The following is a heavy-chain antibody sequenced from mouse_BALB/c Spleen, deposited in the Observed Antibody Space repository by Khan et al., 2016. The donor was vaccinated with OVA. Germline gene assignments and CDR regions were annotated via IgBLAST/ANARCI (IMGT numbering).Heavy chain of an antibody. CDR3: ARRGLRWDFDY. CDR1: GYTFINYW. J-gene: IGHJ2*01. CDR2: INPNTAYT. V-gene: IGHV1-7*01. Sequence: QVQLQQSGAELAKPGASVKMSCKASGYTFINYWILWVKQRPGQGLEWIGYINPNTAYTEYNQNFKEKATLTADKSSSTAYMQLSSLTSEDSAVDYCARRGLRWDFDYWGQGTTLTVSS. D-gene: IGHD1-1*01.